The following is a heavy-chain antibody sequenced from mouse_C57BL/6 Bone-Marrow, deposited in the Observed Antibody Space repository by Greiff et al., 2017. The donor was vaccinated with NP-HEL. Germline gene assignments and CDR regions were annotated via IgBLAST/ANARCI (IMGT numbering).Heavy chain of an antibody. CDR3: ARETPTVEDYYAMDY. Sequence: VHVKQSGPELVKPGASVKISCKASGYSFTDYNMNWVKQSNGKSLEWIGVINPNYGTTSYNQKFKGKATLTVDQSSSTAYMQLNSLTSEDSAVYYCARETPTVEDYYAMDYWGQGTSVTVSS. CDR1: GYSFTDYN. D-gene: IGHD1-1*01. J-gene: IGHJ4*01. CDR2: INPNYGTT. V-gene: IGHV1-39*01.